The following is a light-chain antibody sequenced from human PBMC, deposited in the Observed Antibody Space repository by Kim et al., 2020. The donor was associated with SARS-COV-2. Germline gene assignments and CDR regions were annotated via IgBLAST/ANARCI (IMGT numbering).Light chain of an antibody. CDR1: NSETKS. V-gene: IGLV3-21*04. Sequence: APGGTARISCGGYNSETKSVHWYQLKPGKAPLLVIYYDYDRPSGIPERFSGSKSANTATLTISRVEAGDEADYYCQVWDGDSDHRVFGGGTQLTVL. CDR3: QVWDGDSDHRV. J-gene: IGLJ3*02. CDR2: YDY.